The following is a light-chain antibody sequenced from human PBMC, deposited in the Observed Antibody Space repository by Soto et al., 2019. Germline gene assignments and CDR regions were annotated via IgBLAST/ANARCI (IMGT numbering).Light chain of an antibody. CDR1: QSVSSDY. Sequence: NGLTQSPGTLSLTPGERATLSCRASQSVSSDYFAWYQQKPGQAPRLLIYGASSRATGIPDRFSGSGSGTDFTLTISRLEPEDFAVYHCQQYGTSPQTFGQGTKVDNK. J-gene: IGKJ1*01. CDR3: QQYGTSPQT. CDR2: GAS. V-gene: IGKV3-20*01.